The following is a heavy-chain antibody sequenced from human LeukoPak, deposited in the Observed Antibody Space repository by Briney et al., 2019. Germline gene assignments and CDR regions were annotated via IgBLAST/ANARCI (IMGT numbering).Heavy chain of an antibody. CDR1: GGTFSSYA. J-gene: IGHJ4*02. CDR3: ARGRLYSSGWYLDYFDY. Sequence: ASVKVSCKASGGTFSSYAISWVRQAPGQGLEWMGGIIPIFGTANYAQKFQGRVTITADESTSTAYMELSILRSEDTAVYYCARGRLYSSGWYLDYFDYWGPGTLVTVSS. V-gene: IGHV1-69*01. D-gene: IGHD6-19*01. CDR2: IIPIFGTA.